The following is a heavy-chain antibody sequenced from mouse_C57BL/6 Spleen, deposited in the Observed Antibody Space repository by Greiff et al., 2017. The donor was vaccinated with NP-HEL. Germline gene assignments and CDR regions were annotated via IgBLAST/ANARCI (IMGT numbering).Heavy chain of an antibody. CDR2: IYPGDGDT. J-gene: IGHJ3*01. D-gene: IGHD2-4*01. V-gene: IGHV1-82*01. Sequence: VKLQESGPELVKPGASVKISCKASGYAFSSSWMNWVKQRPGKGLEWIGRIYPGDGDTNYNGKFKGKATLTADKSSSTAYMQLSSLTSEDSAVYFCARLDYYDYDGFAYWGQGTLVTVSA. CDR1: GYAFSSSW. CDR3: ARLDYYDYDGFAY.